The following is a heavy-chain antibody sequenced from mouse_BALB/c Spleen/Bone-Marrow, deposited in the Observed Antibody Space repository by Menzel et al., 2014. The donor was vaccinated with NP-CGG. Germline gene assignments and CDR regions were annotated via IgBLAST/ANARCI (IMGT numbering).Heavy chain of an antibody. CDR2: INPYSSTI. CDR1: GFDFSRYW. Sequence: EVQLVESGGGLVQPGGSLKLSCAASGFDFSRYWMSWVRQAPGKGLEWIGEINPYSSTINYTPSLKDKFIISRDNAKNTLYLQMSKVRSEDTALYYCARQGYYGKGDYWGQGTTLTVSS. J-gene: IGHJ2*01. CDR3: ARQGYYGKGDY. V-gene: IGHV4-1*02. D-gene: IGHD2-1*01.